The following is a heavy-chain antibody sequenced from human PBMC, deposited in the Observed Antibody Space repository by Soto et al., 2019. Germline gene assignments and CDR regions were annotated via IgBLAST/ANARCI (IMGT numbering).Heavy chain of an antibody. D-gene: IGHD2-15*01. V-gene: IGHV1-18*01. CDR1: GYTFTSYG. CDR3: ARDAEDIVVVVAANAFDI. Sequence: ASVNVSCKASGYTFTSYGISWVLHAPGQGLEWMGWISAYNGNTNYAQKLQGRVTMTTDTSTSTAYMELRGLRSDDTAVYYCARDAEDIVVVVAANAFDIWGQGTMVTVSS. J-gene: IGHJ3*02. CDR2: ISAYNGNT.